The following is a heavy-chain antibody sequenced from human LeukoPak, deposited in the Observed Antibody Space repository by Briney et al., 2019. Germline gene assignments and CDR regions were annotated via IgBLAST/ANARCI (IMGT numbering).Heavy chain of an antibody. V-gene: IGHV4-59*12. J-gene: IGHJ4*02. CDR1: GGSISSYY. Sequence: PSETLSLTCTVSGGSISSYYWSWIRQPPGKGLEWIGYIYYSGSTNYNPSLKSRVTISVDTSKNQFSLKLSSVTAADTAVYYCAREVSSGWFDYWGQGTLVTVSS. CDR2: IYYSGST. D-gene: IGHD6-19*01. CDR3: AREVSSGWFDY.